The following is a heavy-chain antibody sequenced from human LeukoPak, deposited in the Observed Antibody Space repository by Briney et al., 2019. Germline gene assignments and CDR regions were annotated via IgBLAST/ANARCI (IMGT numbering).Heavy chain of an antibody. D-gene: IGHD6-13*01. J-gene: IGHJ4*02. CDR3: ARTAVEQQLAYFDY. CDR1: GGSISNNNYY. V-gene: IGHV4-39*01. Sequence: SETLSLTCTVSGGSISNNNYYWGWIRQPPGKGLEWIASIYHSGSTYSNPSIKSRVTISVDTSKNQFSLKLSSVTAADTAVYFCARTAVEQQLAYFDYWGQGTLVTVSS. CDR2: IYHSGST.